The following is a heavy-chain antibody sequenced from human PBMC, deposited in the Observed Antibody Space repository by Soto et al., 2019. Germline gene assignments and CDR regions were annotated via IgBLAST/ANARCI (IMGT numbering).Heavy chain of an antibody. CDR2: ISGSGGST. CDR3: ANQIYYYDSSGYSAPHY. CDR1: GFTFSSYA. J-gene: IGHJ4*02. D-gene: IGHD3-22*01. V-gene: IGHV3-23*01. Sequence: GGSLRLSCAASGFTFSSYAMSWVRQAPGKGLEWVSAISGSGGSTYYADSVKGRFTISRDNSKNTLYLQMNSLRAEDTAVYYCANQIYYYDSSGYSAPHYWGQGTLVTVSS.